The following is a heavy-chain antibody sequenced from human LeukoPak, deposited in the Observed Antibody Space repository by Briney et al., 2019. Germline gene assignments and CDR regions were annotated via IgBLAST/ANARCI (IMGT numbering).Heavy chain of an antibody. V-gene: IGHV7-4-1*02. D-gene: IGHD4-17*01. CDR3: ARVDDYGDGNMLLDY. CDR1: GYTFTSYA. Sequence: ASVKVSCKASGYTFTSYAMNWVRQAPGQGLEWMGWINTNTGNPTYAQGFTGRFVFSLDTSVSTAYLQISSLKAEDTAVYYCARVDDYGDGNMLLDYWAREPWSPSPQ. J-gene: IGHJ4*02. CDR2: INTNTGNP.